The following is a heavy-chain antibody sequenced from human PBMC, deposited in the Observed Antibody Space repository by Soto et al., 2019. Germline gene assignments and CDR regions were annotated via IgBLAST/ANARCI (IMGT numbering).Heavy chain of an antibody. J-gene: IGHJ4*02. D-gene: IGHD6-19*01. CDR2: ISYDGSNK. V-gene: IGHV3-30*18. CDR1: GFTFSSYG. Sequence: QVQLVESGGGVVQPGWSLRLSCAASGFTFSSYGMHWVRQAPGKGLEWVAVISYDGSNKYYADSVKGRFTISRDNSKNTLYLQMNSLRAEDTAVYYCAKDRRSSGCYGEPLDYWGQGTLVTVSS. CDR3: AKDRRSSGCYGEPLDY.